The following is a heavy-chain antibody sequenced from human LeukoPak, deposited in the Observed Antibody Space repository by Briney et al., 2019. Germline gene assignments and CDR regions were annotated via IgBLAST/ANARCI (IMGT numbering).Heavy chain of an antibody. CDR1: GGSISSGSYY. D-gene: IGHD2-2*01. Sequence: KSSETLSLTCTVSGGSISSGSYYWSWIRQPAGKGLEWIGRIYTSGSTNYNPSLKSRVTISVDTSKNQFSLKLSSVTAADTAVYYCARDYCSSTSCYSGWFDPWGQGTLVTVSS. J-gene: IGHJ5*02. V-gene: IGHV4-61*02. CDR3: ARDYCSSTSCYSGWFDP. CDR2: IYTSGST.